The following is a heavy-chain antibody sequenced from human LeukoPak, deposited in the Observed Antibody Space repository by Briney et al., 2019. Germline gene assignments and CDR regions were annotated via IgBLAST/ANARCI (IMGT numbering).Heavy chain of an antibody. J-gene: IGHJ3*02. CDR2: IYHSGST. V-gene: IGHV4-4*02. CDR3: ARAGVTMISDAFDI. Sequence: PSGTLSLTCAVSGGSISSSNWWSWVRQPPGKGLAWIGEIYHSGSTNYNPSLKSRVTISVDKSKNQFSLKLSSVTAADTAVYYCARAGVTMISDAFDIWGQGTMVTVSS. CDR1: GGSISSSNW. D-gene: IGHD2-8*01.